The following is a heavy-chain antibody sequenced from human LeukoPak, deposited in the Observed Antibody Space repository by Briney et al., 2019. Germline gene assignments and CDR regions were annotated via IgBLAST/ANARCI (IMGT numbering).Heavy chain of an antibody. CDR1: GFTFSSYE. Sequence: GGSLRLSCAASGFTFSSYEMNWVRQAPGKGLEWVSYISSSGSTIYYADSVKGRFTISRDNAKNSLYLQMNSLRAEDTAVYYCARDLLWNYDSSGYDDYWGQGTLVTVSS. D-gene: IGHD3-22*01. J-gene: IGHJ4*02. V-gene: IGHV3-48*03. CDR2: ISSSGSTI. CDR3: ARDLLWNYDSSGYDDY.